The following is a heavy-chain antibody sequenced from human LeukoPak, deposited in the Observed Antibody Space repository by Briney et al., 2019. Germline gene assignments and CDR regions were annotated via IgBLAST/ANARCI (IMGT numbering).Heavy chain of an antibody. J-gene: IGHJ4*02. CDR2: LDTDGSIR. D-gene: IGHD3-22*01. CDR1: GFTFSSYW. Sequence: GGSLRLSCAASGFTFSSYWMHWVRQAPGKGLVWVSRLDTDGSIRSYADSVKGRFTISRDNAKNTLYLQMNSLRAEDTAVYYCARGITMIVVGWGQGTLVTVSS. CDR3: ARGITMIVVG. V-gene: IGHV3-74*01.